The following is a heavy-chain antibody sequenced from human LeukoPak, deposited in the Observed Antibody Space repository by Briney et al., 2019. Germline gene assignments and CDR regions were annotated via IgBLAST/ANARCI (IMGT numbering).Heavy chain of an antibody. D-gene: IGHD2-21*02. J-gene: IGHJ4*01. Sequence: GGSLRLTCAASGFTFSSYTMNWVRQAPGKGLEWVSSIAGSSGYISYADSVKGRFTISRDNAKKSLYLQMTSLTAEDTAVYYCARDRGAYCGGDCYLGFDYWGRGTLVTVSS. CDR3: ARDRGAYCGGDCYLGFDY. CDR2: IAGSSGYI. CDR1: GFTFSSYT. V-gene: IGHV3-21*01.